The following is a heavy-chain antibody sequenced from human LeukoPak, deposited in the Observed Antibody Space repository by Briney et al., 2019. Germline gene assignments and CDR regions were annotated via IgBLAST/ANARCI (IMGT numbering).Heavy chain of an antibody. J-gene: IGHJ4*02. CDR3: ARGLRNRGLDFDY. D-gene: IGHD7-27*01. Sequence: GGSLRLSCAASGFTFRAYDMNWVRQAPGKGLEWLSYINTGTTVHYADSVKGRFTISRDNAKSSLYLQMNSLGAEDTATYYCARGLRNRGLDFDYWGQGTLVTVSS. CDR1: GFTFRAYD. CDR2: INTGTTV. V-gene: IGHV3-69-1*02.